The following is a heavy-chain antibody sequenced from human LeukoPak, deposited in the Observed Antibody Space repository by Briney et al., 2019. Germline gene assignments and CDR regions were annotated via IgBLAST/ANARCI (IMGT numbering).Heavy chain of an antibody. V-gene: IGHV4-59*12. CDR1: GGSISSYY. D-gene: IGHD6-13*01. CDR3: ARCGSSWWFYYFDY. Sequence: SETLSLTCIVSGGSISSYYWSWIRQPPGKGLEWIGDIYYSGSTNYNPSLKSRATISVDTSKKKFSLKLSSVTAADTAVYYCARCGSSWWFYYFDYWGQGTLVTVSS. J-gene: IGHJ4*02. CDR2: IYYSGST.